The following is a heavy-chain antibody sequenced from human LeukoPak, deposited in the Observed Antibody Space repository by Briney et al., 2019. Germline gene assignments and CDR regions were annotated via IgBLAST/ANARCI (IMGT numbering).Heavy chain of an antibody. J-gene: IGHJ3*02. CDR1: GFTFSSYG. D-gene: IGHD3-22*01. V-gene: IGHV3-33*01. CDR3: ARALGYYYDSSGPDAFDI. Sequence: QSGRSLRLSCAASGFTFSSYGMHWVRQAPGKGLEWVAVIWYDGSNKYYADSVKGRFTISRDNSKNTLYLQMNSLRAEDTAVYYCARALGYYYDSSGPDAFDIWGQGTMVTVSS. CDR2: IWYDGSNK.